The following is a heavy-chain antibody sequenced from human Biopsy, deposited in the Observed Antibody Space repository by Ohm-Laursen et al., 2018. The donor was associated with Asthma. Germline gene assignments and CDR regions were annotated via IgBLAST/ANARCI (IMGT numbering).Heavy chain of an antibody. D-gene: IGHD6-19*01. CDR3: ARCQVGYSSGWSLLLKKIYYSGMDV. J-gene: IGHJ6*02. CDR1: GGTFSNFA. V-gene: IGHV1-69*13. CDR2: IMTVFGKT. Sequence: ASVTVSCNAPGGTFSNFAISWVRQAPGQGLEWLGGIMTVFGKTNYAQKFQGRVTITADESTSTAYMEVTSLRSEDTAIYYCARCQVGYSSGWSLLLKKIYYSGMDVWGQGTAVTVSS.